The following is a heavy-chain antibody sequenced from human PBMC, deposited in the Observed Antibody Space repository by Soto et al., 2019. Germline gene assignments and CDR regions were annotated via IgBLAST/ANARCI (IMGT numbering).Heavy chain of an antibody. CDR3: ARHRSITTTGGEFDY. CDR2: VYSSGST. V-gene: IGHV4-39*01. J-gene: IGHJ4*02. D-gene: IGHD1-1*01. CDR1: GGSVSSGTYY. Sequence: QLQLMESGPRLVKSSETLSLTCTVSGGSVSSGTYYGGWIRQPPGKGLEWLGSVYSSGSTYYNPSLQSRGTMAIDTSKNQFSLKLSSVTAADAAVYYCARHRSITTTGGEFDYWGQGTLVTVSS.